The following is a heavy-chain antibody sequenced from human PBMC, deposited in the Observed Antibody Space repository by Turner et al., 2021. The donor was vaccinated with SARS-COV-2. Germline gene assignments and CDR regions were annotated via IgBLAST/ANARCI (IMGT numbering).Heavy chain of an antibody. CDR3: ARAYGSGSYGHYYGMDV. CDR2: ISAYNGDT. Sequence: QVQLVPSGAEVKKPGASLKVSCKASGYTFTSYGISWVRQAPGQGLEWMGWISAYNGDTNYAQKRQGRVTMTTDTSTSTAYMELRSLRSDDTAVYYCARAYGSGSYGHYYGMDVWGQGTTVTVSS. CDR1: GYTFTSYG. J-gene: IGHJ6*02. V-gene: IGHV1-18*01. D-gene: IGHD3-10*01.